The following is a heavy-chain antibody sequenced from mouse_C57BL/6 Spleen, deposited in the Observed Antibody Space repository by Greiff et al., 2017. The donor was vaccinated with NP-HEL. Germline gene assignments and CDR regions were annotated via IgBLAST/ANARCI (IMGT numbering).Heavy chain of an antibody. Sequence: QLQQPGAELVKPGASVKLSCKASGYTFTSYWMQWVKQRPGQGLEWIGEIDPSDSYTNYNQKFKGKATLTVDTSSSTAYMQLSSLTSEDSAVYYCARSDLYFDYWGQGTTLTVSS. CDR2: IDPSDSYT. CDR1: GYTFTSYW. V-gene: IGHV1-50*01. J-gene: IGHJ2*01. CDR3: ARSDLYFDY.